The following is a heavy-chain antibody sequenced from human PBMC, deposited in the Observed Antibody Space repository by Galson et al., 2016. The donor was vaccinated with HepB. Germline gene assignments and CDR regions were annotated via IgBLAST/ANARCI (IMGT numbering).Heavy chain of an antibody. V-gene: IGHV1-18*01. CDR3: VRDFKSGPPDLFDP. J-gene: IGHJ5*02. D-gene: IGHD1-26*01. CDR1: GYSFLSHG. CDR2: INTYNGDT. Sequence: SVKVSCKASGYSFLSHGISWVRQAPGQGLEWMGWINTYNGDTSYAQSLRGRVTMTTDTSTTTAYMELKSLRSDDTAMYYCVRDFKSGPPDLFDPWGQGTLVTASS.